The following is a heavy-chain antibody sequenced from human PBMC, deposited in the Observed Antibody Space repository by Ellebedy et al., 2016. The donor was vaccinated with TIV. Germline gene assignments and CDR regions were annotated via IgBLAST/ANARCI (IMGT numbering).Heavy chain of an antibody. J-gene: IGHJ4*02. CDR2: IYSGGRT. V-gene: IGHV3-66*01. D-gene: IGHD3-16*01. Sequence: GGSLRLSCAASGFPFSTYSMNWVRQAPGKGLEWVSIIYSGGRTYYADSVTGRFTISRDDSKDTLSLQMSSLRAEDTAVYFCARVLPSLFYYDLWGQGTPVTVSS. CDR3: ARVLPSLFYYDL. CDR1: GFPFSTYS.